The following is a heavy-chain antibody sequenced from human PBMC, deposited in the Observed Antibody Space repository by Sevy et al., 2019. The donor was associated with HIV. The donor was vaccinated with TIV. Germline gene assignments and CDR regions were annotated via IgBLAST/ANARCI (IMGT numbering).Heavy chain of an antibody. D-gene: IGHD3-10*01. J-gene: IGHJ4*02. CDR3: AREPLSYGSGIDY. CDR2: IYSDGST. CDR1: GFTVSTNY. V-gene: IGHV3-53*01. Sequence: GVSLRLSCAASGFTVSTNYMSWVRQPPGKGLEWVSIIYSDGSTYYADSVKGRFTISRDHSKNMLYLQVNSLRAEDTAVYYCAREPLSYGSGIDYWGQGTLVTVSS.